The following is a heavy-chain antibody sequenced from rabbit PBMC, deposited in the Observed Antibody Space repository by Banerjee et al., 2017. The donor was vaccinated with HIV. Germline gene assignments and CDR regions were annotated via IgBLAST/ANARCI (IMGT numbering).Heavy chain of an antibody. Sequence: QEQLVESGGGLVTLGGSLTLTCNASGISFSSSYCMCWVRQAPGKGLEWIACINTSSGNTVYASWAKGRFTISKTSSTTVTLQMTSLTAADTATYFCARDYTAKRWYLDLWGPGTLVTVS. V-gene: IGHV1S45*01. D-gene: IGHD7-1*01. CDR1: GISFSSSYC. CDR3: ARDYTAKRWYLDL. CDR2: INTSSGNT. J-gene: IGHJ6*01.